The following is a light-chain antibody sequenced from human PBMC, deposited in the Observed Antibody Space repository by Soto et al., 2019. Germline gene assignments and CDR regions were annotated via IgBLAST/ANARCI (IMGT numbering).Light chain of an antibody. J-gene: IGLJ1*01. CDR2: EVN. V-gene: IGLV2-14*01. Sequence: QSALIQPASVCGSPGQSITISCTGTSRDVCGSNYVSWYQHHPHRAPKLLIYEVNYRPSGVSIRFSGSKSGNTASLTISGRQAEDEADYNCSSYISSNTLEVFGVGTKVNVL. CDR1: SRDVCGSNY. CDR3: SSYISSNTLEV.